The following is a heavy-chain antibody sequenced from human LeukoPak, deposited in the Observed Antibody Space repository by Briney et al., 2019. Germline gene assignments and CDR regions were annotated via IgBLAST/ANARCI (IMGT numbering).Heavy chain of an antibody. Sequence: PGGSLRLSCAASGFTFSSYSMNWVRQAPGKGLEWVSSISSSSSYIYYADSVKGRFTISRDNAKNSLYLQMYSLRAEDTAVYYRARGGSNSGYDHWLFEYWGQGTLVTVSS. CDR2: ISSSSSYI. CDR1: GFTFSSYS. J-gene: IGHJ4*02. CDR3: ARGGSNSGYDHWLFEY. V-gene: IGHV3-21*01. D-gene: IGHD5-12*01.